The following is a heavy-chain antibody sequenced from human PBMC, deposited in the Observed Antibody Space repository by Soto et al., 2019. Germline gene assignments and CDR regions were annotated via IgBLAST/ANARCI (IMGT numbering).Heavy chain of an antibody. J-gene: IGHJ6*03. CDR3: AKADSNYAGRFSYYYMDV. V-gene: IGHV1-18*01. D-gene: IGHD4-4*01. CDR2: ISGYNGNT. Sequence: ASVKVSCKASGYTFRSYGISWVRQAPGQGLEWMGWISGYNGNTHYSQKFQGKVTMTTDTSTSTAYMELRNLRSDDTAVYYCAKADSNYAGRFSYYYMDVWGTGTMVTVSS. CDR1: GYTFRSYG.